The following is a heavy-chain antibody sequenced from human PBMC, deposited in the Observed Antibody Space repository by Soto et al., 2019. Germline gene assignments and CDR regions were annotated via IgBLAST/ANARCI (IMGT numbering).Heavy chain of an antibody. Sequence: GGSLRLSCVVSGFNFNAYGMHWVRQAPGKGLEWVGSISYDGGQTNYEVSVRGRVTISRDNSKNTLELHINSLGTEDTAVYYCAKDIAASGLLSCFDFWGQGALVTVSS. J-gene: IGHJ4*02. CDR1: GFNFNAYG. CDR2: ISYDGGQT. V-gene: IGHV3-30*18. CDR3: AKDIAASGLLSCFDF. D-gene: IGHD6-25*01.